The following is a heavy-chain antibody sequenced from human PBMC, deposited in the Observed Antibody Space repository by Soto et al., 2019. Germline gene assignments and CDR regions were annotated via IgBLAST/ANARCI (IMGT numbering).Heavy chain of an antibody. CDR3: IQSRCGGDCLQSYASYYYYGMDV. CDR2: IYWDDDK. CDR1: AFSLIPGGVG. Sequence: QITLKESGPTLVTPTQTLTLTCTFSAFSLIPGGVGVGWIRQPPGKALEWLALIYWDDDKRYSPSLRSRLTISKDTSKNPVVLTMTNMDPLDTATYYCIQSRCGGDCLQSYASYYYYGMDVWGQGTTVTVSS. D-gene: IGHD2-21*02. V-gene: IGHV2-5*02. J-gene: IGHJ6*02.